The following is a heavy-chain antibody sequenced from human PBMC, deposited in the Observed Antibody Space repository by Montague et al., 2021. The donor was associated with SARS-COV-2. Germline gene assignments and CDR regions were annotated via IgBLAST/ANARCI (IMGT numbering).Heavy chain of an antibody. CDR2: IDWDDDK. V-gene: IGHV2-70*11. Sequence: PALVKPTQTLTLTCTFSGFSLSTSGMCVSWIRQPPGKALEWLARIDWDDDKYYSTSLKTRLTISKDTSKNQVVFTMTNMDPVDTATYYCARTHYDILPGYYYDMDVWGQGTTVTVSS. J-gene: IGHJ6*02. CDR3: ARTHYDILPGYYYDMDV. CDR1: GFSLSTSGMC. D-gene: IGHD3-9*01.